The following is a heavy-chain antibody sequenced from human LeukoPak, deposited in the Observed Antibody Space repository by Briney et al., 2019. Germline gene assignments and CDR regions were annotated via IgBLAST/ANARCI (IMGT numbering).Heavy chain of an antibody. CDR2: ISAYNGNT. J-gene: IGHJ4*02. Sequence: GASVKVSCKASGYTFTSYDINWVRQAPGQGLEWMGWISAYNGNTNYAQKLQGRVTMATDTSTSTAYMELRSLRSDDTAVYYCARDEHIVVVVAATTLDYWGQGTLVTVSS. CDR3: ARDEHIVVVVAATTLDY. D-gene: IGHD2-15*01. CDR1: GYTFTSYD. V-gene: IGHV1-18*01.